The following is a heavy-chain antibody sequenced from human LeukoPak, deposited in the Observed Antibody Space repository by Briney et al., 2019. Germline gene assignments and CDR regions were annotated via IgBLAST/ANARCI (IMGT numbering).Heavy chain of an antibody. CDR1: GYSFTTFW. CDR2: IYAGDSDN. Sequence: GESLKISCKGSGYSFTTFWIDWVRQMPGKGLEWMGIIYAGDSDNRYSPSFQGQFTISVDKSISTAFLQWNSLKASDTAMYYCARQGYNSMEVWGQGTAVTVSS. CDR3: ARQGYNSMEV. D-gene: IGHD5-24*01. J-gene: IGHJ6*02. V-gene: IGHV5-51*01.